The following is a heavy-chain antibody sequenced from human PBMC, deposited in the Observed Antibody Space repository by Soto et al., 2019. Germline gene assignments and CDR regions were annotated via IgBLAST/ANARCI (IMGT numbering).Heavy chain of an antibody. CDR3: ARGPTGYSSLYYYYMDV. Sequence: SETLSLTCTVSGGSISSYYWSWIRQPPGKGLEWIGYIYYSGSTNYNPSLKGRVTISVDTSKNQFSLKLSSVTAADTAVYYCARGPTGYSSLYYYYMDVWGKGTTVTVSS. CDR2: IYYSGST. D-gene: IGHD3-9*01. V-gene: IGHV4-59*01. J-gene: IGHJ6*03. CDR1: GGSISSYY.